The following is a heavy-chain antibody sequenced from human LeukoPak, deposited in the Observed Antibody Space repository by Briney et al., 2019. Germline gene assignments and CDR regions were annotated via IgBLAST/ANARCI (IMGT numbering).Heavy chain of an antibody. CDR2: IYHSGST. D-gene: IGHD6-13*01. J-gene: IGHJ6*02. CDR3: ARGGGIIFYYYGMDV. V-gene: IGHV4-4*02. Sequence: SETLSLTCAVSGGSISSSNWWSWVRQPPGKGLEWIGEIYHSGSTDYNPSLKSRVTISVDKSKNQFSLKLSSVTAADTAVYYCARGGGIIFYYYGMDVRGQGTTVTVSS. CDR1: GGSISSSNW.